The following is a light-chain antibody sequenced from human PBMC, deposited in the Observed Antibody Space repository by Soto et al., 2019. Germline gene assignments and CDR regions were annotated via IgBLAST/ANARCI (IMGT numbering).Light chain of an antibody. V-gene: IGKV1-5*01. Sequence: DIQLTQSPPPPSASVGDRVTITCRASQSIRYYLAWYQQMPGKAPKLLIYGASSLQSGVPSRFSGSGSGTEFTLTISSLQPDDFATYFCQHHNSYSQTFGQGTKV. CDR1: QSIRYY. J-gene: IGKJ1*01. CDR2: GAS. CDR3: QHHNSYSQT.